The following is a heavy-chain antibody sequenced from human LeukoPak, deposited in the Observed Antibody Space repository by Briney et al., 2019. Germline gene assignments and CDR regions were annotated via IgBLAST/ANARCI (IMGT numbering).Heavy chain of an antibody. J-gene: IGHJ6*03. D-gene: IGHD6-6*01. Sequence: GSLRLSCAASGFTFSSYWMSWVRQPPGKGLEWIGSIHYSGSTYKNPSLKSRVTISMDTSRSQFSLKVTSLTAADSAVYFCARESSSSRYFMDVWGRGTTVTVSS. CDR3: ARESSSSRYFMDV. CDR2: IHYSGST. V-gene: IGHV4-39*07. CDR1: GFTFSSYW.